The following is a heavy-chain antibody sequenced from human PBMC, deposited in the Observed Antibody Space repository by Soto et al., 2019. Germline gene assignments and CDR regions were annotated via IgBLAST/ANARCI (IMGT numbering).Heavy chain of an antibody. J-gene: IGHJ6*02. CDR1: GFTFSSYA. CDR3: ARDRGAYEAAMAIYYYYGMDV. Sequence: GGSLRLSCAASGFTFSSYAMHWVRQAPGKGLEWVAVISYDGSNKYYADSVKGRFTISRDNSKNTLYLQMNSLRAEDTAVYYCARDRGAYEAAMAIYYYYGMDVWGQGNTVTVSS. V-gene: IGHV3-30-3*01. D-gene: IGHD5-18*01. CDR2: ISYDGSNK.